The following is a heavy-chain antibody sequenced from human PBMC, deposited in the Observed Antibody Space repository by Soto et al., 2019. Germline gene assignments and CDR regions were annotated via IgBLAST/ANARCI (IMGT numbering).Heavy chain of an antibody. CDR2: IIPIFGTA. Sequence: GASVKVSCKASGGTFSSYAISWLRQSAGQGLEWMGGIIPIFGTANYAQKFQGRVTITADESTSTAYMELSSLRSEDTAVYYCARENVVVVAATPHWFDPWGQGTLVTVSS. CDR3: ARENVVVVAATPHWFDP. J-gene: IGHJ5*02. D-gene: IGHD2-15*01. CDR1: GGTFSSYA. V-gene: IGHV1-69*13.